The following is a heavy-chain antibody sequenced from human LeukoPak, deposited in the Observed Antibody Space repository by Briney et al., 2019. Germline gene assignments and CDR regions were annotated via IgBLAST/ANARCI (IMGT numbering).Heavy chain of an antibody. CDR2: IIPIFGTA. CDR3: ARVRSYGSGSYYSYYFDY. D-gene: IGHD3-10*01. J-gene: IGHJ4*02. Sequence: SVKVSCKASGGTFSSYAISWVRQAPGQGLEWMGGIIPIFGTANYAQKFQGRVTITADESTSTAYMELSSLRSEDTAVYYCARVRSYGSGSYYSYYFDYWGQGTLVSVSS. V-gene: IGHV1-69*01. CDR1: GGTFSSYA.